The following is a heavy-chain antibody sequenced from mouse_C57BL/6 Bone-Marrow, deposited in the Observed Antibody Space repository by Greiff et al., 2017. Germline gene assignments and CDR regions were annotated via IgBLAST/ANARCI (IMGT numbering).Heavy chain of an antibody. V-gene: IGHV2-9-1*01. CDR3: AREDYYGSCYCDY. Sequence: QVQLKQSGPGLVAPSQSLSITCTVSGFSLTSYAISWVRQPPGKGLEWLGVIWTGGGTNYTSALKSRLSLSKDKSKSQFFLKRNSLQMDDTARYYCAREDYYGSCYCDYWGQGTTRTVSS. CDR2: IWTGGGT. CDR1: GFSLTSYA. D-gene: IGHD1-1*01. J-gene: IGHJ2*01.